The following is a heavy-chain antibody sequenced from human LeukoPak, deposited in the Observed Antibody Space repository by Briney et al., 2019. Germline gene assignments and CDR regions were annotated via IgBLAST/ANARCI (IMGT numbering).Heavy chain of an antibody. CDR3: ARGGGPLGYCSGGSCLDY. CDR2: IYYSGST. CDR1: GASISSYY. J-gene: IGHJ4*02. D-gene: IGHD2-15*01. Sequence: PSETLSLTCTVSGASISSYYWSWIRQPPGKGLEWIGYIYYSGSTNYNPSLKSRVTISVDTSKNQFSLKLSSVTAADTAVYYCARGGGPLGYCSGGSCLDYWGQGTLVTVSS. V-gene: IGHV4-59*12.